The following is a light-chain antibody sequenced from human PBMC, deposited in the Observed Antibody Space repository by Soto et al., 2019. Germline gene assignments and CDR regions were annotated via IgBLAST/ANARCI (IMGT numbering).Light chain of an antibody. CDR1: QSVSSNF. CDR2: GAS. CDR3: QQYDASPIT. V-gene: IGKV3-20*01. Sequence: EIVLTQSPGTLSLSPGERATLSCRASQSVSSNFLAWYQQKPGQAPRLLISGASSRATGIPDRFSGSGSETDFTLTISRVEPEDFAVYYCQQYDASPITFGQGTKLEIK. J-gene: IGKJ2*01.